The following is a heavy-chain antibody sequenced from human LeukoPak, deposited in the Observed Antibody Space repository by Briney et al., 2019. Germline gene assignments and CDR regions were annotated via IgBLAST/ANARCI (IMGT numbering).Heavy chain of an antibody. J-gene: IGHJ5*02. D-gene: IGHD3-22*01. CDR2: ISFDGRIQ. V-gene: IGHV3-30*18. Sequence: GGSLRLSCAASGFTFSTYAMHWVRQAPGKGLEWVSLISFDGRIQYYIESVKGRFTISRDNSKETLYLQMNSLRTEDTAVYYCAKVWNYYDSSGPFDPWGQGTLVTVSS. CDR1: GFTFSTYA. CDR3: AKVWNYYDSSGPFDP.